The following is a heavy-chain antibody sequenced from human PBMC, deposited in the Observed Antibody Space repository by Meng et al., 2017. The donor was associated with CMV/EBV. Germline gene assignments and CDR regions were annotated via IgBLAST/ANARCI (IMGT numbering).Heavy chain of an antibody. V-gene: IGHV1-2*02. Sequence: QVRRGQSGAEVKKPGASVKVSCKASGYTFTGYYMHWVRQAPGQGLEWMGWINPNSGGTNYAQKFQGRVTMTRDTSISTAYMELSRLRSDDTAVYYCARGSGIAAAGTFDYWGQGTLVTVSS. D-gene: IGHD6-13*01. J-gene: IGHJ4*02. CDR3: ARGSGIAAAGTFDY. CDR2: INPNSGGT. CDR1: GYTFTGYY.